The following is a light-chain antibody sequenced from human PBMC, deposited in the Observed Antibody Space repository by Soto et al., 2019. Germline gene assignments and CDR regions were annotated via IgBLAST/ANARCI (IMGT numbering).Light chain of an antibody. J-gene: IGKJ2*02. CDR3: MQALQTPCT. Sequence: DIVMTQSPLSLPVTPGEPASISCRSSQSLLHGNGYNYLDWYLQKPGQSPQLLIYLASSRASGVPDRLSGSGSGTDFTLKISRVEAEDVGVYYCMQALQTPCTFGQGTKLEIK. CDR2: LAS. CDR1: QSLLHGNGYNY. V-gene: IGKV2-28*01.